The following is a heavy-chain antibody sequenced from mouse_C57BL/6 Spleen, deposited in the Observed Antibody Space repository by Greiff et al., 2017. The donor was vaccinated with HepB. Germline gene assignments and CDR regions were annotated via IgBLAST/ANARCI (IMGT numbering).Heavy chain of an antibody. CDR3: ARRLGAYFDY. Sequence: EVQLQESGGDLVKPGGSLKLSCAASGFTFSSYGMSWVRQTPDKRLEWVATISSGGSYTYYPDSVKGRFTISRDNAKNTLYLQMSSLKSEDTAMYYCARRLGAYFDYWGQGTTLTVSS. CDR2: ISSGGSYT. CDR1: GFTFSSYG. D-gene: IGHD4-1*01. V-gene: IGHV5-6*01. J-gene: IGHJ2*01.